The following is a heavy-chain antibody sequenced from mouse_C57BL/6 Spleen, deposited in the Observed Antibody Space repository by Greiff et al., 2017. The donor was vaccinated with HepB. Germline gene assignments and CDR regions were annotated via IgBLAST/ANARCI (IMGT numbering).Heavy chain of an antibody. CDR3: ARGQGYGSDWYFDV. CDR2: INHDGSST. D-gene: IGHD1-1*01. Sequence: EVQLMESEGGLVQPGSSMKLSCTASGFTFSDYYMAWVRQVPEKGLEWVANINHDGSSTYYMDSLKSRFIFSRDNAKNILYLQMSSLKSEDTAAYYCARGQGYGSDWYFDVWGTGTTVTVSS. J-gene: IGHJ1*03. V-gene: IGHV5-16*01. CDR1: GFTFSDYY.